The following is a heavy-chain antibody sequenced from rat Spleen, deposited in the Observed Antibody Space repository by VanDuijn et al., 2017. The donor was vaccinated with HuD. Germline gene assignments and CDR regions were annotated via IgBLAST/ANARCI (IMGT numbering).Heavy chain of an antibody. J-gene: IGHJ4*01. CDR1: GFTFSDYY. D-gene: IGHD1-11*01. CDR3: TTGEEAMGVMDA. V-gene: IGHV5-20*01. CDR2: ISYEGRNT. Sequence: EVQLVESGGGLVQPGRSLKLSCAASGFTFSDYYMAWVRQAPKKGLEWVASISYEGRNTYYRDSVKGRFTISRDNAKSSLYLQMDSLRSEDTATYYCTTGEEAMGVMDAWGQGASVTVSS.